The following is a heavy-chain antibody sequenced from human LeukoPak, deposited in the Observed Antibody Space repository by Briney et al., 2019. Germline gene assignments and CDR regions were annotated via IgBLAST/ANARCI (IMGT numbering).Heavy chain of an antibody. CDR2: IIPIFGTA. D-gene: IGHD5-24*01. CDR3: ARGGYNYDTPFDY. CDR1: GGTFSSYA. J-gene: IGHJ4*02. Sequence: GASVKVSCKASGGTFSSYAISWVRQAPGQGLEWMGGIIPIFGTANYAQKFQGRVTITADESTSTAYMELSSLRSEDTAVYYCARGGYNYDTPFDYWGQGTLVTVSS. V-gene: IGHV1-69*13.